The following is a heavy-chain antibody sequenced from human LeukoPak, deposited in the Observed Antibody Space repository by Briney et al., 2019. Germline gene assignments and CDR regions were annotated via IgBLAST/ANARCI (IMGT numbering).Heavy chain of an antibody. J-gene: IGHJ6*02. CDR3: ARLSSTLYYSMDV. Sequence: KSSETLSLTCTVSGGSISSSSYYWGWIRQPPGKGLEWVGYIQNSAIYRATIKSSPSLQSRVSLSIDTSKKQVSLTVNSVTAADTAVYYCARLSSTLYYSMDVWGPGTAVTVSS. D-gene: IGHD6-6*01. V-gene: IGHV4-61*05. CDR1: GGSISSSSYY. CDR2: IQNSAIYRATI.